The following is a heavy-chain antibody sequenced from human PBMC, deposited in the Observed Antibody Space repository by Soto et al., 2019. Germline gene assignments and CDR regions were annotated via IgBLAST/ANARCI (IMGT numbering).Heavy chain of an antibody. D-gene: IGHD3-10*01. V-gene: IGHV3-74*01. CDR3: AREITMVRGVTKGGGYGMDV. CDR1: GFTFSSYW. CDR2: INSDGSST. J-gene: IGHJ6*02. Sequence: PGGSLRLSCAASGFTFSSYWMHWVRQAPGKGLVWVSRINSDGSSTSYADSVKGRFTISRDNAKNTLYLQMNSLRAEDTAVYFCAREITMVRGVTKGGGYGMDVWGQGTTVTVSS.